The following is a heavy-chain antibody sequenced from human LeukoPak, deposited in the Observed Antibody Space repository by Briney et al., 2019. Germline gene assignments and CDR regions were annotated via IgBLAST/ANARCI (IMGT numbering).Heavy chain of an antibody. CDR3: ASTKGQWLVLGY. CDR1: GFTFSGYA. CDR2: TSRSGEIT. Sequence: PGGSLRLSCAASGFTFSGYAMSWVRQATGKGLEWVSSTSRSGEITFYADSVKGRFTISRDNSKSTLYLQMNSLRAEDAAVYYCASTKGQWLVLGYWGQGTLVTVSS. V-gene: IGHV3-23*01. J-gene: IGHJ4*02. D-gene: IGHD6-19*01.